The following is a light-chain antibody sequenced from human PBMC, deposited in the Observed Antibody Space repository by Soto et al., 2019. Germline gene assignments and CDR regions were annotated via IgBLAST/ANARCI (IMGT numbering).Light chain of an antibody. CDR1: QSISSW. CDR3: QQYNSYSRT. Sequence: DIQMTQPPSTLSASVGDRVTITCRASQSISSWLAWYQQKPGKAPKLLIYKASSLESGVPSRFSGSGSGTEFTLTITSLQPDDCATYYCQQYNSYSRTFGQGTKVDIK. J-gene: IGKJ1*01. CDR2: KAS. V-gene: IGKV1-5*03.